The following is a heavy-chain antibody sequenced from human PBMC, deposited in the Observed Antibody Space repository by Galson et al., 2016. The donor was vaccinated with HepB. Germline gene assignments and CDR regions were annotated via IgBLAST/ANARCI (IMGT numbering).Heavy chain of an antibody. J-gene: IGHJ6*02. V-gene: IGHV1-46*01. CDR3: AIDSSDWSLPSGLYGMDV. Sequence: SVKVSCKASGYTFSTHHVHWVRQAPGQGLEWMGVINTSSGRTNYARKFQGRVSMTRDTSTNTVYMALTSMRVDDTAMYYCAIDSSDWSLPSGLYGMDVWGQGTTVSVSS. CDR2: INTSSGRT. CDR1: GYTFSTHH. D-gene: IGHD6-19*01.